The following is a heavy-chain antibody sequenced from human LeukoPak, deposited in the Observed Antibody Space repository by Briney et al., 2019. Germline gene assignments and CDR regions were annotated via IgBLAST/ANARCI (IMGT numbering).Heavy chain of an antibody. Sequence: GGSLRLSCAASGFTFSSYWMSWVRQAPGKGLEWVANIKQDGSEKYYVDSVKGRFTISRDNAKNSLYLQMNSLRAEDTAVYYCARVNVVVPAAMELLGVLYYYGMDVWGQGTTVTVSS. CDR2: IKQDGSEK. CDR3: ARVNVVVPAAMELLGVLYYYGMDV. D-gene: IGHD2-2*01. CDR1: GFTFSSYW. V-gene: IGHV3-7*01. J-gene: IGHJ6*02.